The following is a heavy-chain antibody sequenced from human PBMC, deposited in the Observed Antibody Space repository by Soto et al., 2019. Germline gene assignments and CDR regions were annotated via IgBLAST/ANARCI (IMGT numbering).Heavy chain of an antibody. J-gene: IGHJ6*02. V-gene: IGHV1-2*04. Sequence: ASVKVSCKASGYTFTGYYMHWVPQAPGQGLEWMGWINPNSGGTNYAQKFQGWVTMTRDTSISTAYMELSRLRSDDTAVYYCARAGGLCSGGSCYSHDYYYYGMDVWGQGTTVTVSS. CDR3: ARAGGLCSGGSCYSHDYYYYGMDV. D-gene: IGHD2-15*01. CDR2: INPNSGGT. CDR1: GYTFTGYY.